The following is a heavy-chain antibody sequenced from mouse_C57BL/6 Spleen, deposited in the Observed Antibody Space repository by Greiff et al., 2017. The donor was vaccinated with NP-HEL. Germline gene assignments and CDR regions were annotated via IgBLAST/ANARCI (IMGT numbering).Heavy chain of an antibody. V-gene: IGHV3-6*01. CDR2: ISYDGSN. Sequence: EVQLQESGPGLVKPSQSLSLTCSVTGYSITSGYYWNWIRQFPGNKLEWMGYISYDGSNNYNPSLKNRISITRDTSKNQCFLKLNSVTTEDTATYYCARRGGYYAMDYWGQGTSVTVSS. J-gene: IGHJ4*01. CDR1: GYSITSGYY. CDR3: ARRGGYYAMDY.